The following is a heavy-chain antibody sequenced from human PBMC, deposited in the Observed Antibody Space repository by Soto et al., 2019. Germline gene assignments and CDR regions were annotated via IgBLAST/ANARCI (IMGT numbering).Heavy chain of an antibody. J-gene: IGHJ3*02. D-gene: IGHD3-22*01. CDR1: GASISSSY. V-gene: IGHV4-59*01. Sequence: PSETLSLTCTVSGASISSSYRSWIRQSPERGLEWIGYVYYSGSTNYNPSLKSRVTISVDTSKNQFSLKLSSVTAADTAVYYCARGYYDSSGQSNTFDIWGQGTMVTVSS. CDR3: ARGYYDSSGQSNTFDI. CDR2: VYYSGST.